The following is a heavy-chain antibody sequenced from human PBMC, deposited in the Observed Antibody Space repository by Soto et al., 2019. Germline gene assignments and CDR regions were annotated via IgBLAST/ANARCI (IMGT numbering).Heavy chain of an antibody. D-gene: IGHD3-22*01. CDR2: IIPIFGTA. CDR3: ARELSDSSGLPLNYGMDV. J-gene: IGHJ6*02. Sequence: ASVKVSCKASGGTFSSYAISWVRQAPGQGLEWMGGIIPIFGTANYAQKFQGRVTITADESTSTAYMELSSLRSEDTAVYYCARELSDSSGLPLNYGMDVWGQGTTVTVSS. V-gene: IGHV1-69*13. CDR1: GGTFSSYA.